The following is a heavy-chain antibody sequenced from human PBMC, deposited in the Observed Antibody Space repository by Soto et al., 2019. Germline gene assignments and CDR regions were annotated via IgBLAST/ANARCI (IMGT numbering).Heavy chain of an antibody. V-gene: IGHV2-5*02. CDR3: VHRLSTYGLHY. Sequence: QITLKESGPSLVKPKRTLTLTCTFSGFSLRTSGVGVGWIRQPPGQALEWLALNLWDDEKRYSPLLKSRLTITKDASKNQVVLTMTNMDPVDTATYYCVHRLSTYGLHYWGQGILVTVSS. D-gene: IGHD3-10*01. CDR1: GFSLRTSGVG. J-gene: IGHJ4*02. CDR2: NLWDDEK.